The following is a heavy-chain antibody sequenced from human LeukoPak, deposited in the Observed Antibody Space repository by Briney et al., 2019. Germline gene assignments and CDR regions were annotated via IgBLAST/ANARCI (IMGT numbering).Heavy chain of an antibody. Sequence: GASVKVSCKASGYTFTSYGISWVRQAPGQGLEWMGWISAYNGNTNYAQKLQGRVTMTTDTSTSTAYMELRSLRSDDTAVYYCARHTAMVPQQPAGLDYWGQGTLVTVSS. V-gene: IGHV1-18*01. CDR2: ISAYNGNT. CDR3: ARHTAMVPQQPAGLDY. CDR1: GYTFTSYG. J-gene: IGHJ4*02. D-gene: IGHD5-18*01.